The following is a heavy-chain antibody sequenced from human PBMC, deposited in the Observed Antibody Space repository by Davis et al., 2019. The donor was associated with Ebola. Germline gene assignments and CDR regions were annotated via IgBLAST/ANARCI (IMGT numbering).Heavy chain of an antibody. J-gene: IGHJ4*02. CDR1: GYSFTSYW. CDR2: IDPSDSYT. V-gene: IGHV5-10-1*01. D-gene: IGHD1-26*01. Sequence: GESLKISCKGSGYSFTSYWISWVRQMPGKGLEWMGRIDPSDSYTNYSPSFQGHVTISADKSISAAYLQWSSLKASDTAMYYCARGRELLLDYWGQGTLVTVSS. CDR3: ARGRELLLDY.